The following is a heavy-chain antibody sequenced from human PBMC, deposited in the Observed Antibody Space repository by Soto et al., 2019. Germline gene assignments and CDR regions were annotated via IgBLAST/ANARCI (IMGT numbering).Heavy chain of an antibody. J-gene: IGHJ3*01. CDR2: IEQDGSEK. V-gene: IGHV3-7*01. CDR1: GFTLTSSW. Sequence: PGGSLRLSCAASGFTLTSSWMTGVRQAPGRGLERVASIEQDGSEKYYVDSVKGRFTISRDNANNSLYLHMNSLRGEDTAVYFCGRHVQPTILDFWRNGTMVTVSS. CDR3: GRHVQPTILDF. D-gene: IGHD3-10*02.